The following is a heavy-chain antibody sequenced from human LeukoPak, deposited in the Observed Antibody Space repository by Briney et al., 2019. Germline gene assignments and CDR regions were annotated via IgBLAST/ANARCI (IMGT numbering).Heavy chain of an antibody. CDR3: AKETPNTGWFDP. CDR2: INPSGDGT. V-gene: IGHV1-46*01. J-gene: IGHJ5*02. Sequence: ASVKVSCKASGHTFTTYYVHLVRQAPGQGLEWMGVINPSGDGTNYPQRFQGRVTLTRDTSTSTVYMELSSLRSEDTAIYYCAKETPNTGWFDPWGQGTLVTVSS. D-gene: IGHD1-14*01. CDR1: GHTFTTYY.